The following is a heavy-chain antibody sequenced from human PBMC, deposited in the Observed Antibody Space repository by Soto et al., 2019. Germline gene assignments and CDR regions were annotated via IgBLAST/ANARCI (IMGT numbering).Heavy chain of an antibody. CDR2: IRSKANSYAT. CDR1: GFTFSGSA. J-gene: IGHJ6*02. V-gene: IGHV3-73*01. Sequence: EVQLVESGGGLVQPGGSLKLSCAASGFTFSGSAMHWVRQASGKGLDWVGRIRSKANSYATAYAASVKGRFTISRDDSKNTAYLQMNSLKTEDTAVYYCTRRAGSAYYYYYGMDVWGQGTTVTVSS. CDR3: TRRAGSAYYYYYGMDV.